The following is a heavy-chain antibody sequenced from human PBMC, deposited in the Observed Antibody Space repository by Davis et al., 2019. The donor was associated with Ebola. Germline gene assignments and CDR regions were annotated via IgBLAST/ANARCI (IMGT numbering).Heavy chain of an antibody. Sequence: PSETLSLTCAVYGGSFSGYYWSWIRQPPGKGLEWIGEINHSGSTNYNPSLKSRVTISVDTSKNQFSLKLSSVTAADTAVYYCARGGDYYGSGGGDYWGQGTLVTVSS. CDR3: ARGGDYYGSGGGDY. V-gene: IGHV4-34*01. J-gene: IGHJ4*02. CDR2: INHSGST. CDR1: GGSFSGYY. D-gene: IGHD3-10*01.